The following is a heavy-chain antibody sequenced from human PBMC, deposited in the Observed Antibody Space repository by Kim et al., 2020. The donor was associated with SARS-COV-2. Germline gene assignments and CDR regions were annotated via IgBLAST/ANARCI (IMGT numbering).Heavy chain of an antibody. J-gene: IGHJ4*02. D-gene: IGHD6-6*01. Sequence: YYADAVKGRVTISRDNSDNSLYLQMNSLRTEETALYYCAKDGSSSSGPFDYWGQGTLVTVSS. CDR3: AKDGSSSSGPFDY. V-gene: IGHV3-43*01.